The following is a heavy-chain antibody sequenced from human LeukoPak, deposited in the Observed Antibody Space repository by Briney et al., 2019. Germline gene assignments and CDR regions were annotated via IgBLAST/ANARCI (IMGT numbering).Heavy chain of an antibody. CDR1: GGSISSGYY. J-gene: IGHJ4*02. D-gene: IGHD5-12*01. Sequence: SETLSLTCTVSGGSISSGYYWGWIRQPPGKGLEWIASIFHSGSTNYNPSLKSRATISADTSRNQFSLKLSSVTAADTAVYYCARCSAYSGYGDYWGQGTLVTVSS. CDR3: ARCSAYSGYGDY. V-gene: IGHV4-38-2*02. CDR2: IFHSGST.